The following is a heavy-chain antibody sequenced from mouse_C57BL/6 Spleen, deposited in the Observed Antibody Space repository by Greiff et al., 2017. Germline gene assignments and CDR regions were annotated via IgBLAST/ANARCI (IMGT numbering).Heavy chain of an antibody. D-gene: IGHD2-4*01. CDR2: IHPNSGST. J-gene: IGHJ3*01. Sequence: QVQLQQPGAELVKPGASVKLSCKASGYTFTSYWMHWVKQRPGQGLEWIGMIHPNSGSTNYNEKFKSKATLTVYKSSSTAYMQLNTLASEESSVNYFARIYDYGGIAYWGQGTLVTVSA. CDR3: ARIYDYGGIAY. V-gene: IGHV1-64*01. CDR1: GYTFTSYW.